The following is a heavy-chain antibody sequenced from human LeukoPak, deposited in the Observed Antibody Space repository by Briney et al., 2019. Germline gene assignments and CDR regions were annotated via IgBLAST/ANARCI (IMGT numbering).Heavy chain of an antibody. CDR2: INHSGST. D-gene: IGHD2-15*01. V-gene: IGHV4-34*01. CDR1: GGSFSGYY. Sequence: SETLSLTCAVYGGSFSGYYWSWIRQPPGKGLEWIGEINHSGSTNYNPSLKSRVTISVDTSKNQFSLKLSSVTAADTAMYYCARGGRVVVAARNANWFDPWGQGTLVTVSS. CDR3: ARGGRVVVAARNANWFDP. J-gene: IGHJ5*02.